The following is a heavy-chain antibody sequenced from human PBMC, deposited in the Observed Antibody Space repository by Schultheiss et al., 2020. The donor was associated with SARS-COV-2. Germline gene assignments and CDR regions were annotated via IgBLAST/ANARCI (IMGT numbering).Heavy chain of an antibody. CDR2: IYTSGST. Sequence: SETLSLTCTVSGGSISSYYWSWIRQPPGKGLEWIGRIYTSGSTNYNPSLKSRVTISVDTSKNQVSLKLSSVTAADTAVYYCASGYGSGSYYNWFDPWGQGTLVTVSS. D-gene: IGHD3-10*01. CDR1: GGSISSYY. J-gene: IGHJ5*02. CDR3: ASGYGSGSYYNWFDP. V-gene: IGHV4-4*08.